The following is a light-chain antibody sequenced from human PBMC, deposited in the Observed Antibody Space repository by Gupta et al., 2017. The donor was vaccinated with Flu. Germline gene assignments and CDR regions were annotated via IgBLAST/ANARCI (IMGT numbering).Light chain of an antibody. Sequence: PATLALSPGERATLACRASQSVSNYLAWYQQKPGQAPRLLIYDASNRATGISARFSGSGSGTDFTLTISSLEPEDFAVYYCQQRSDWLSFGGGTKVEIK. J-gene: IGKJ4*01. CDR2: DAS. CDR1: QSVSNY. V-gene: IGKV3-11*01. CDR3: QQRSDWLS.